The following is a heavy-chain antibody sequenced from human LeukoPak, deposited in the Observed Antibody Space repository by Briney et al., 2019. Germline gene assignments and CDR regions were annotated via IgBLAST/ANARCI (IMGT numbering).Heavy chain of an antibody. CDR3: ARVDWQLALFDY. CDR2: IYYSGST. D-gene: IGHD6-6*01. CDR1: GGSISSGDYY. J-gene: IGHJ4*02. V-gene: IGHV4-30-4*01. Sequence: KSSETLSLTCTVSGGSISSGDYYWSWLRQPPGKGLEWNGYIYYSGSTYYNPPLKSRVTISVDTSKNQFSLKLSSVTAADTAVYYCARVDWQLALFDYWGQGTLVTVSS.